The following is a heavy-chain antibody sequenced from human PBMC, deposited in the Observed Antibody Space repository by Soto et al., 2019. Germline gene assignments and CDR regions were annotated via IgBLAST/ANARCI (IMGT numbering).Heavy chain of an antibody. D-gene: IGHD1-26*01. CDR2: IYYSGST. J-gene: IGHJ4*02. CDR1: GGSISSGDYY. Sequence: SETLSLTCTVSGGSISSGDYYWSWIRQPPGKGLEWIGYIYYSGSTYYNPSLKSRVTISVDTSKNQFSLKLSSVTAADTAVYYCARENGSYFFDYWGQGTLVTVSS. V-gene: IGHV4-30-4*01. CDR3: ARENGSYFFDY.